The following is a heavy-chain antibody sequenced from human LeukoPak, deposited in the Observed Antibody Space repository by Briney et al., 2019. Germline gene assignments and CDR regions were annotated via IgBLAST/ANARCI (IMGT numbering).Heavy chain of an antibody. CDR3: ARAGRYFDY. V-gene: IGHV3-48*03. Sequence: AGSLRLSCAASGFTFSSYEMNWVRQAPGKGLEWVSFISSSGSTIYYADSVKGRFTISRDNAKNSLYLQMNSLRAEDTAIYYCARAGRYFDYWGQGTLVTVSS. J-gene: IGHJ4*02. CDR1: GFTFSSYE. CDR2: ISSSGSTI.